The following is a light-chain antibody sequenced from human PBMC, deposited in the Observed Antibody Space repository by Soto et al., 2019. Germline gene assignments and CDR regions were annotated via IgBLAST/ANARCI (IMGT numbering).Light chain of an antibody. CDR1: SSDVGGYNY. Sequence: QSVLTQPASVSGSPGQSITISCTGTSSDVGGYNYVSWYQQHPGKAPKLLLYGVSNRPSGVSNRFSGSKSGNTASLTISGLQAEDEDDDYCSSYTTGSTFGVFGGGTKLTVL. V-gene: IGLV2-14*03. CDR2: GVS. CDR3: SSYTTGSTFGV. J-gene: IGLJ2*01.